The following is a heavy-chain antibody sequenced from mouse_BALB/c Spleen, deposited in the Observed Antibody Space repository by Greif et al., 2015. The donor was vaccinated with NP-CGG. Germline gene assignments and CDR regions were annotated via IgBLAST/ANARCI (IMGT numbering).Heavy chain of an antibody. CDR1: GFNIKDTY. CDR2: IDPANGNT. V-gene: IGHV14-3*02. D-gene: IGHD3-1*01. Sequence: VQLQQSGAELVKPGASVKLSCTAPGFNIKDTYMHWVKQRPEQGLEWIGRIDPANGNTKYDPKFQGKATITADTSSNTAYLQLSSLTSEDTAVYYCARARPYYAMDYWGQGTSVTVSS. J-gene: IGHJ4*01. CDR3: ARARPYYAMDY.